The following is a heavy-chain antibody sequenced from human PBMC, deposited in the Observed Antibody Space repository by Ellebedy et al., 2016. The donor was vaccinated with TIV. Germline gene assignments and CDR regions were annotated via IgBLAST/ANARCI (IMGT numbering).Heavy chain of an antibody. CDR3: ARVERPRDAFDI. V-gene: IGHV3-21*01. J-gene: IGHJ3*02. CDR1: GFTFNNST. CDR2: MRSSGRYI. D-gene: IGHD1-1*01. Sequence: GESLKISCAASGFTFNNSTLNWVRQAPGTGLEWVASMRSSGRYIYYADSMKGRFTISRDNAKNSLYLHINRLRADDTAVYYCARVERPRDAFDIWGQGTMVTVSS.